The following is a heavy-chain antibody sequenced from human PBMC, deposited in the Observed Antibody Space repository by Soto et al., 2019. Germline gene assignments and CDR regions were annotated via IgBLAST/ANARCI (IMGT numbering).Heavy chain of an antibody. D-gene: IGHD2-15*01. Sequence: EVQLLESGEGFLHPGGSRRLSCAAPVFTFSTYAMSWVRQAPGKGLEGSSTITGGGDGTNYADSVKGGFTISRDNADDTLYLQMHSLRPDDTAIYYCAKKGPGSLATFCSGSGCHYAFDIWGQGTMVTVSS. J-gene: IGHJ3*02. CDR1: VFTFSTYA. V-gene: IGHV3-23*01. CDR2: ITGGGDGT. CDR3: AKKGPGSLATFCSGSGCHYAFDI.